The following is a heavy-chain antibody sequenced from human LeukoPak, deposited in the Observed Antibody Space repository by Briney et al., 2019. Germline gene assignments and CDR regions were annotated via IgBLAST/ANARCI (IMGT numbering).Heavy chain of an antibody. D-gene: IGHD2-15*01. CDR2: IWYDGSNK. V-gene: IGHV3-33*01. J-gene: IGHJ4*02. Sequence: PGGSLRLSCAASGFTFSSYGMHWVRQAPGKGLEWVAVIWYDGSNKYYADSVKGRFTISRDNSKNTLYLQMNSLRAEDTAVYYCARGIVVVENELDYWGQGTLVTVSS. CDR1: GFTFSSYG. CDR3: ARGIVVVENELDY.